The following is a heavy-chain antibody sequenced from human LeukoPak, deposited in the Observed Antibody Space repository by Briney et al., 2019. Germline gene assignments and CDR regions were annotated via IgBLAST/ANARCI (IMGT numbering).Heavy chain of an antibody. D-gene: IGHD2-2*01. J-gene: IGHJ4*02. CDR2: IWYDGSKS. CDR1: GFIFSSYG. CDR3: AREDTIPGTAGGPVDY. V-gene: IGHV3-33*01. Sequence: GGSLRLSCAASGFIFSSYGMPWVRQAQGKGLERVAVIWYDGSKSYHADSVKGRFTIFRDNSKNTLYLQMNSLRTEDTAVYYCAREDTIPGTAGGPVDYWGQGTLVTVSS.